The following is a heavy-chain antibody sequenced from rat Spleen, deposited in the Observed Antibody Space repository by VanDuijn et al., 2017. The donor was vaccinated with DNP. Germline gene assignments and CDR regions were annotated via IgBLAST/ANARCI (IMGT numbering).Heavy chain of an antibody. CDR1: GFTFSDYN. V-gene: IGHV5S10*01. CDR3: TRGANWSLGFHSDY. D-gene: IGHD5-1*01. Sequence: EVQLVESGGGLVQPGRSLKLSCAASGFTFSDYNMAWVRQAPKKGLEWVATIIYDGSRTYYRDSVKGRFTISRDNAKSTLYLQMDSLRSEDTATYYCTRGANWSLGFHSDYWGQGVMVTVSS. J-gene: IGHJ2*01. CDR2: IIYDGSRT.